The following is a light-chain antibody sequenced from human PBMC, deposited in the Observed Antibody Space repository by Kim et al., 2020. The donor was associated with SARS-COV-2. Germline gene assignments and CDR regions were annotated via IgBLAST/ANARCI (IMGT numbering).Light chain of an antibody. CDR2: GAS. J-gene: IGKJ4*01. Sequence: LSLSPGEGANLSCRASQSVNSSYLAWYQQKPGQAPRLLIYGASSRATGIPDRFSGSGSGTDFTLTISRLEPEDFAVYYCQQYGSSFGGGTKVDIK. CDR1: QSVNSSY. V-gene: IGKV3-20*01. CDR3: QQYGSS.